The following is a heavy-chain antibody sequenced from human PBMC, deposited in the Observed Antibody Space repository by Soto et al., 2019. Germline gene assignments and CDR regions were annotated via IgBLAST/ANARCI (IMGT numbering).Heavy chain of an antibody. J-gene: IGHJ6*02. CDR2: INAGNGKT. CDR3: ANNGDYYYYGMDV. D-gene: IGHD4-17*01. Sequence: ASVKVSCKASGYTFSNYATHWVRQAPGQRLEWMGWINAGNGKTKYSQNFQGRVTITRDTSASTAYMEQSSLRSEDTAVYYCANNGDYYYYGMDVWGQGTTVTVSS. V-gene: IGHV1-3*01. CDR1: GYTFSNYA.